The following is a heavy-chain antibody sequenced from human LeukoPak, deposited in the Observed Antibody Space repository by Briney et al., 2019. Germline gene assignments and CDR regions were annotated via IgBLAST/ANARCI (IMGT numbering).Heavy chain of an antibody. Sequence: SETLSLTCVVYGGSFSGYYWSWIRQPPGKGLEWIGYIYYSGSTNYNPSLKSRVTISVDTSKNQFSLKLSSVTAADTAVYYCARMTSGWYHSEFDWGQGTLVTVSS. J-gene: IGHJ4*02. CDR3: ARMTSGWYHSEFD. CDR2: IYYSGST. CDR1: GGSFSGYY. V-gene: IGHV4-59*08. D-gene: IGHD6-19*01.